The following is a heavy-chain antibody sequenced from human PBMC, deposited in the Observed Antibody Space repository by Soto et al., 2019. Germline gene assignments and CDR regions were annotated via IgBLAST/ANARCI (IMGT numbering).Heavy chain of an antibody. D-gene: IGHD5-18*01. J-gene: IGHJ4*02. V-gene: IGHV4-28*01. CDR1: GSAISSNYW. CDR3: ASKPNSLYYFDF. CDR2: IFSTGST. Sequence: SETLSLTCGVSGSAISSNYWWGWIRQTPGKGLEWIGYIFSTGSTYYNPSLQSRVTMSVDTSNNQFSLRLNSVTAVDTAVYYCASKPNSLYYFDFWGQGTLVTVSS.